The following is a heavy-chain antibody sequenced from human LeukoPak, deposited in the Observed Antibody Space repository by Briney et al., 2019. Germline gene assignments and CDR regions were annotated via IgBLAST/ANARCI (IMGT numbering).Heavy chain of an antibody. CDR3: ARGATVTTLFDY. Sequence: SETLSLTCAVYGGSFSGYYWSWIRQPPGKGLEWIGYIYYSGSTNYNPSLKSRVTISVDTSKNQFSLKLSSVTAADTAVYYCARGATVTTLFDYWGQGTLVTVSS. J-gene: IGHJ4*02. V-gene: IGHV4-59*01. D-gene: IGHD4-17*01. CDR1: GGSFSGYY. CDR2: IYYSGST.